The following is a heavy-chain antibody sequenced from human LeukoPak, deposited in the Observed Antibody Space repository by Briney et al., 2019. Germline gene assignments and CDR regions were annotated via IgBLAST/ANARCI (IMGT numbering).Heavy chain of an antibody. CDR3: ARSLTMVRAYDY. J-gene: IGHJ4*02. D-gene: IGHD3-10*01. Sequence: GGSLRLSCAASGFTFSSYGMHWVRQAPGKGLEWVTFIQYDGSNKYYADSVKGRFTISRDNSRNTVYLQMNSLRTEDTAVYYCARSLTMVRAYDYWGQGTLVTVSS. CDR1: GFTFSSYG. V-gene: IGHV3-30*02. CDR2: IQYDGSNK.